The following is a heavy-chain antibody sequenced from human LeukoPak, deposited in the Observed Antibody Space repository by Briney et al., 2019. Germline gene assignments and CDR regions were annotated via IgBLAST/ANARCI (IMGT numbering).Heavy chain of an antibody. Sequence: SETLSLTCIVSGGSISSYYWSWIRQPPGKGLEWIGYIYYSGTTNYNPSLKSRVTLSVDTSKNQFSLKLTSVTAADTAVYYCARDPSIRGYSGYDYYYYYMDVWGKGTTVTVSS. CDR1: GGSISSYY. J-gene: IGHJ6*03. CDR3: ARDPSIRGYSGYDYYYYYMDV. D-gene: IGHD5-12*01. V-gene: IGHV4-59*01. CDR2: IYYSGTT.